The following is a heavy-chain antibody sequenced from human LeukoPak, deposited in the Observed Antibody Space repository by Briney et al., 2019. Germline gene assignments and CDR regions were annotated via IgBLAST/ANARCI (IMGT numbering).Heavy chain of an antibody. Sequence: PSETLSLTCTVSGGSISSYYWSWIRQPAGKGLEWIGSIYYSGSTYYNPSLKSRVTISVDTSKNQFSLKLSSVTAADTAVYYCARDTSDYAFDYWGQGTLVTVSS. J-gene: IGHJ4*02. CDR2: IYYSGST. V-gene: IGHV4-4*07. CDR1: GGSISSYY. D-gene: IGHD4-17*01. CDR3: ARDTSDYAFDY.